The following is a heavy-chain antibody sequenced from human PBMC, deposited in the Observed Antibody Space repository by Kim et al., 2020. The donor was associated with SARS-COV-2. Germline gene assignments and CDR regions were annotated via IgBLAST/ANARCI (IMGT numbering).Heavy chain of an antibody. CDR3: VRGITN. J-gene: IGHJ4*02. V-gene: IGHV3-72*01. Sequence: GGSLRLSCAASGFSFSDHYMDWVRQAPGRGLEWVGRSRNKANIYSTEYAASVTGRFTISRDDSKDSLYLQMNSLKTEDTAVYYCVRGITNWGQGTLVTVS. CDR2: SRNKANIYST. CDR1: GFSFSDHY. D-gene: IGHD3-3*01.